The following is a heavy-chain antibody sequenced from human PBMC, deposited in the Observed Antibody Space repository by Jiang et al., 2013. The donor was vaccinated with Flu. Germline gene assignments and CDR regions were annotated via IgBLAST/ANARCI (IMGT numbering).Heavy chain of an antibody. CDR1: GDSVSSNSAA. D-gene: IGHD2-2*01. Sequence: TSQTLSLTCAISGDSVSSNSAAWNWIRQSPSRGLEWLGRTYYRSKWYNDYAVSVKSRITINPDTSKNQFSLQLNSVTPEDTAVYYCARRVVVPAADSNPGFDPWGQGTLVTVSS. V-gene: IGHV6-1*01. CDR3: ARRVVVPAADSNPGFDP. J-gene: IGHJ5*02. CDR2: TYYRSKWYN.